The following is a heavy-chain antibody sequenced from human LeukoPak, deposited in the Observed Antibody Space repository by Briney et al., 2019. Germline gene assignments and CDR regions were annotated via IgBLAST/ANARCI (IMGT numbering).Heavy chain of an antibody. CDR2: ISAYNGNT. CDR3: ARVRGIGNSLSAPWVVTNYYYYMDV. Sequence: ASVKVSCKASGYTFTSYGISWVRQTPGQGLEWMGWISAYNGNTNYAQKLQGRVTRTTDTSTSTAYMELRSLRSDDTAVYYCARVRGIGNSLSAPWVVTNYYYYMDVWGKGTTVTASS. J-gene: IGHJ6*03. V-gene: IGHV1-18*01. CDR1: GYTFTSYG. D-gene: IGHD5/OR15-5a*01.